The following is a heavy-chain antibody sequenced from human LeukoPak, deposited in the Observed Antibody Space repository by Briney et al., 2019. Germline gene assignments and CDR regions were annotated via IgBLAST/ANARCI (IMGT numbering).Heavy chain of an antibody. D-gene: IGHD1-26*01. CDR2: IYTSGST. J-gene: IGHJ4*02. V-gene: IGHV4-4*07. Sequence: SETLSLTCTVSGGSISSYNWSWIRQPAGKGLEWIGRIYTSGSTNYNPSLKSRVTMSVDTSKNQFSLKLSSVTAADTAMYYCARDGWSGSYFFDYWGQGTLVTVSS. CDR3: ARDGWSGSYFFDY. CDR1: GGSISSYN.